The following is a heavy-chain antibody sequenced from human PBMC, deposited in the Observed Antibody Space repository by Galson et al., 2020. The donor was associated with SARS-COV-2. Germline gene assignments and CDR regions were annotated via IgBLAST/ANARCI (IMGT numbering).Heavy chain of an antibody. CDR1: GYSFTSYW. CDR3: ATFEYSSSSSAH. J-gene: IGHJ4*02. V-gene: IGHV5-10-1*01. Sequence: GESLKISCKGSGYSFTSYWISWVRQMPGKGLAWMGRIDPSDSYTNYSPSFQGHVTISADKSISTAYLQWSSLKASDTAMYYCATFEYSSSSSAHWGQGTLVTVSS. D-gene: IGHD6-6*01. CDR2: IDPSDSYT.